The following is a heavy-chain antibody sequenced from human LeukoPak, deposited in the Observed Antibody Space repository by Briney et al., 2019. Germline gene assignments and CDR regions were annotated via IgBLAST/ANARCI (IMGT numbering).Heavy chain of an antibody. D-gene: IGHD1-26*01. CDR2: ITDRGGDT. Sequence: GGSLRLSCAASGFTFSNYAMTWVRQAPGKGLEWVSAITDRGGDTYYADSVKGRFTIYRDNSKNMLYLQMNSLRAEDTAVYYCAKGYRGNYDYWGQGTLVTVSS. CDR3: AKGYRGNYDY. J-gene: IGHJ4*02. V-gene: IGHV3-23*01. CDR1: GFTFSNYA.